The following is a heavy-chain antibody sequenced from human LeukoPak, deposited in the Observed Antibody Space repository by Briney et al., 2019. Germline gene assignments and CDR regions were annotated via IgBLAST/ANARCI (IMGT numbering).Heavy chain of an antibody. D-gene: IGHD3-9*01. J-gene: IGHJ4*02. V-gene: IGHV3-11*04. CDR1: GFTFSDYY. Sequence: PGGSLRLSCAASGFTFSDYYMSWIRQAPGKGLEWVSYISSSGSTIYYADSVKGRFTISRDNAKNSLYLQMNSLRAEDTAVYYCARDGSTYYDILTGYYQYRGYFDYWGQGTLVTVSS. CDR3: ARDGSTYYDILTGYYQYRGYFDY. CDR2: ISSSGSTI.